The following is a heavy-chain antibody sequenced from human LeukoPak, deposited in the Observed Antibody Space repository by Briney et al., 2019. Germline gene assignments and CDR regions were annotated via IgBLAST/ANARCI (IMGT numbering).Heavy chain of an antibody. J-gene: IGHJ4*02. D-gene: IGHD1-26*01. CDR2: ISSDGGRT. V-gene: IGHV3-64D*09. CDR3: VKDPSGNYFYFDY. CDR1: GFTFSSFA. Sequence: GWSLRLSCSASGFTFSSFAMLWVRQAPGKGLEYVSGISSDGGRTNYADSVMARFTISRDNSKVTLYLQMTSLRPEDTAIYYCVKDPSGNYFYFDYWGQGTLVTVSS.